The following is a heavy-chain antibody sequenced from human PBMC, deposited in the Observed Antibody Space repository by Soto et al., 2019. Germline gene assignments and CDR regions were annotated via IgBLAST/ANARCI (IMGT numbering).Heavy chain of an antibody. Sequence: GGSLRLSCAASGFTFSSYEMNWVRQAPGKGLEWVSYISSSGSTIYYADSVKSRFTISRDNAKNSLYLQMNSLRAEDTAGYYCARHGIVVVPAAMRYYYGMDVWGQGTTVTVSS. CDR1: GFTFSSYE. CDR2: ISSSGSTI. V-gene: IGHV3-48*03. D-gene: IGHD2-2*01. J-gene: IGHJ6*02. CDR3: ARHGIVVVPAAMRYYYGMDV.